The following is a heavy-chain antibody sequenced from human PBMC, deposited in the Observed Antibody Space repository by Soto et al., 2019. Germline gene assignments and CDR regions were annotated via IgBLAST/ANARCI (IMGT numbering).Heavy chain of an antibody. CDR2: ISGSGGST. J-gene: IGHJ4*02. V-gene: IGHV3-23*01. D-gene: IGHD6-13*01. CDR1: GLAFSDHY. Sequence: TGGSLRLSCAASGLAFSDHYMSWVRQAPGKGLEWVSVISGSGGSTYYADSVKGRFTISRDNSKNTLYLQMNSLRAEDTAVYYCAKRAAGTSFDYWGQGTLVTVSS. CDR3: AKRAAGTSFDY.